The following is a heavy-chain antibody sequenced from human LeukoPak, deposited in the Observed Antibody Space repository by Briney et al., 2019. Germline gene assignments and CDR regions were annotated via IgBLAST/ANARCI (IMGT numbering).Heavy chain of an antibody. J-gene: IGHJ3*02. Sequence: GGSLRLSCAASRFTFSGYWVHWVRQPPGKGLVWVSRINTDGSNTGYADSVKGRFTISRDNAKNTLYLQMNSLRAEDTAVYYCARGPFDIWGQGIMVTVSS. CDR2: INTDGSNT. CDR1: RFTFSGYW. CDR3: ARGPFDI. V-gene: IGHV3-74*01.